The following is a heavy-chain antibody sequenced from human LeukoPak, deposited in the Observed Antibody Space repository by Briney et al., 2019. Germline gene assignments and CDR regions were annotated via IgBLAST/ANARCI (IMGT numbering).Heavy chain of an antibody. CDR1: GYTFTIYD. CDR2: MIPNSCNT. CDR3: AGQFTTGMAV. Sequence: ASVTVSYKASGYTFTIYDINGVRQAPGEGGELMGCMIPNSCNTSYAQTFQRRVTMTTNTSISTAYMALSSLRSEDTAVYYCAGQFTTGMAVRGQGTTVTAPS. D-gene: IGHD3-22*01. J-gene: IGHJ6*02. V-gene: IGHV1-8*01.